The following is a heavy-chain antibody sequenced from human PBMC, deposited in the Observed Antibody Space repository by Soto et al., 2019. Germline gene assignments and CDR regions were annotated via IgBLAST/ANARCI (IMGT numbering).Heavy chain of an antibody. CDR3: ARVGGMTIFGVAASYFDY. Sequence: EVQLVESGGGLVQPGGSLRLSCAASGFTVSSNYMSWVRQAPGKGLEWISVIYSGGSTYYADSVKGRFTISRDNSKNTLYLQMNSLRAEDTAVYYCARVGGMTIFGVAASYFDYWGQGTLVTVSS. CDR1: GFTVSSNY. CDR2: IYSGGST. J-gene: IGHJ4*02. D-gene: IGHD3-3*01. V-gene: IGHV3-66*01.